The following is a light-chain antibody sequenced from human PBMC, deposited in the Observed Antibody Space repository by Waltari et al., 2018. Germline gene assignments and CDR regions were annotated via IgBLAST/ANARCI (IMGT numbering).Light chain of an antibody. CDR1: SSNIGAGYD. Sequence: QSVLTQPPSVSGAPGHRVTISCTGSSSNIGAGYDVHWYQRLPGAAPKLLIYNSFNRPSGFPYRSSGSKSGMSASLAITGLQAEDEADYYCQSYDNRLYGTRVFGGGTKLTVL. V-gene: IGLV1-40*01. J-gene: IGLJ3*02. CDR2: NSF. CDR3: QSYDNRLYGTRV.